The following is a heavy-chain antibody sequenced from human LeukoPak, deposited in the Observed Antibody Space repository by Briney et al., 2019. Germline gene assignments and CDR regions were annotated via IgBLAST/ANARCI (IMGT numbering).Heavy chain of an antibody. V-gene: IGHV3-23*01. CDR3: AKLYNDYGDENFDY. CDR2: ISGSGAYT. Sequence: GGSLRLSCAASGFTFSSYWMHWVRQAPGKGLEWVSGISGSGAYTYYADSVKGRFTISRDNSKSTLYLQMNSLRAEDTAIYYCAKLYNDYGDENFDYWGQGTLVTVSS. D-gene: IGHD4-17*01. CDR1: GFTFSSYW. J-gene: IGHJ4*02.